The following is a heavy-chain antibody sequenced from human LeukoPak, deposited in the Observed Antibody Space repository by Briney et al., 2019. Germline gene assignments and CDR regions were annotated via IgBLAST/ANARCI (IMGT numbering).Heavy chain of an antibody. CDR1: GFTFSSFG. CDR2: IRYDGTNK. D-gene: IGHD4-17*01. CDR3: STDPRSLLY. J-gene: IGHJ4*01. V-gene: IGHV3-30*02. Sequence: GGSLRLSCAASGFTFSSFGMHWVRQAPGQGLEWVAFIRYDGTNKYYADSVKGRFTISRDNAKNSLYLQLNSLRPEDTALYYCSTDPRSLLYWGHGTLVTVSS.